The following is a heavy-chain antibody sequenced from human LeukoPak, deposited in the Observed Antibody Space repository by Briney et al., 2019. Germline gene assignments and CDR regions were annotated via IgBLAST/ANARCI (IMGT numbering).Heavy chain of an antibody. CDR1: GGSISSGDYY. Sequence: PSQTLSLTCTVSGGSISSGDYYWSWIRQPPGKGLEWIAYMYYSGSTNYNPSLKSRVTISVDTSKNQFSLKLSSVTAADTAVYYCARDKGHYDFWSGYIRPSPYYYYMDVWGKGTTVTVSS. CDR2: MYYSGST. CDR3: ARDKGHYDFWSGYIRPSPYYYYMDV. J-gene: IGHJ6*03. V-gene: IGHV4-30-4*01. D-gene: IGHD3-3*01.